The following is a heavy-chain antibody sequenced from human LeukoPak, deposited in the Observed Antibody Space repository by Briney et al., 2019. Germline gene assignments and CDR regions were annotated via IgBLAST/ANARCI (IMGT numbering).Heavy chain of an antibody. D-gene: IGHD2-2*01. CDR2: IIPILGIA. Sequence: ASVKVSCKASGGTFSSYAISWVRQAPGQGLEWMGRIIPILGIANYAQKFQGRVTITADKSTSTAYMELSSLRSEDTAVYYCARDPCSSTSCYPDNWFDPWGQGTLVTVSS. V-gene: IGHV1-69*04. CDR3: ARDPCSSTSCYPDNWFDP. J-gene: IGHJ5*02. CDR1: GGTFSSYA.